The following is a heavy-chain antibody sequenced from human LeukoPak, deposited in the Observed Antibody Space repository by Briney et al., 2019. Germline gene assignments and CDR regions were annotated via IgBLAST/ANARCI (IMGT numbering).Heavy chain of an antibody. CDR1: GFTFSNYA. D-gene: IGHD1-26*01. J-gene: IGHJ3*01. CDR2: ISGTVDST. V-gene: IGHV3-23*01. Sequence: GGSLRLSCAASGFTFSNYAMSWVRQAPGKGLEWVSTISGTVDSTYYADSVKGRFTISRDNSKNTMYLQMNSLRAEDTAVYYCAKGPLSGTYYVYAFDVWGQGTMVTVSS. CDR3: AKGPLSGTYYVYAFDV.